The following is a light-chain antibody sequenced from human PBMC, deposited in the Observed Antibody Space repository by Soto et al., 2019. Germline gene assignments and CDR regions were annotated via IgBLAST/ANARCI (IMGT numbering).Light chain of an antibody. CDR2: GAS. J-gene: IGKJ5*01. Sequence: EIVLTQSPATLSLSPGERATLSCRASQNVANYLDWYQQKPGQAPRLLIYGASSRATGIPDRFSGSGSGTDFTLTISRLEPEDFAVYYCQQYGSSSITFGQGTRLEIK. CDR3: QQYGSSSIT. CDR1: QNVANY. V-gene: IGKV3-20*01.